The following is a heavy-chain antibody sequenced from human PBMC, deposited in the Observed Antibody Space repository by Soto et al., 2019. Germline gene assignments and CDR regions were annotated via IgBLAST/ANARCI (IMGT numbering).Heavy chain of an antibody. Sequence: NPSETLSLTCTVSGGSVSTGDHYWSWIRQPPGRGLEWIGYIYYSGTTYYNPSLKSRVFMSVDTSKNQFSLKLSSVTAADTAVYYCARDWEGGDSYYDFWSGYSRDYYYGMDVWGQGTTVTVSS. CDR2: IYYSGTT. J-gene: IGHJ6*02. CDR1: GGSVSTGDHY. V-gene: IGHV4-30-4*01. D-gene: IGHD3-3*01. CDR3: ARDWEGGDSYYDFWSGYSRDYYYGMDV.